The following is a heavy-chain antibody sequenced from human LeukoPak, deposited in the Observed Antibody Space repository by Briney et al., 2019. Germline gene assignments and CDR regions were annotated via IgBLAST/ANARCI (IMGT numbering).Heavy chain of an antibody. D-gene: IGHD3-10*02. J-gene: IGHJ6*04. CDR1: GFTFSSYE. CDR3: AELGITMIGGV. V-gene: IGHV3-48*03. CDR2: ISSSGSTI. Sequence: PGGSLRLSCAASGFTFSSYEMNWVRQAPGKGLEWVSYISSSGSTIYYADSVKGRFTISRDNAKNSLYLQMSSLRAEDTAVCYCAELGITMIGGVWGKGTTATISS.